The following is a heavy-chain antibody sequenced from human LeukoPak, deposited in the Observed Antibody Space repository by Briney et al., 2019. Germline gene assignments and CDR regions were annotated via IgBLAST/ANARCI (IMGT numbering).Heavy chain of an antibody. D-gene: IGHD5-12*01. Sequence: SETLSLTCTVSGGSISSGDYHWSWIRQPPGKGLEWIGYIYYSGSTYYNPSLKSRVTMSVDTSKNEFSLKLSSVAAADTAVYYCARDRIVATRGVDYWGQGTLVTVSS. V-gene: IGHV4-30-4*08. CDR2: IYYSGST. CDR3: ARDRIVATRGVDY. J-gene: IGHJ4*02. CDR1: GGSISSGDYH.